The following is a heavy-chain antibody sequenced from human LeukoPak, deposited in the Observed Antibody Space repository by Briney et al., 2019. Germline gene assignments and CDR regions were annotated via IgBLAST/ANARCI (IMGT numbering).Heavy chain of an antibody. Sequence: GGSLRLSCAASGFTFSSYSMNWVRQAPGKGLEWVSSISSSSTYIYYADSLKGRFTSSRDNAKNSLYLQMSSLRAEDTAVYYCARSAGWGTMIVATGRHFDYWGQGTLVTVSS. CDR3: ARSAGWGTMIVATGRHFDY. CDR2: ISSSSTYI. V-gene: IGHV3-21*01. CDR1: GFTFSSYS. J-gene: IGHJ4*02. D-gene: IGHD3-22*01.